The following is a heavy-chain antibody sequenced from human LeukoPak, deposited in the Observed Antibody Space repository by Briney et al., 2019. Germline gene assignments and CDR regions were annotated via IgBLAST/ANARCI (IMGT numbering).Heavy chain of an antibody. CDR1: GGFISSYY. D-gene: IGHD1-26*01. Sequence: SETMSLTCTFSGGFISSYYWSWIRQPPGKGLEWIGYIYYSGSTNYNPSLKSRVTISVDTSKNQFSLKLSSVTAADTAVYYCARGSRATELFDYWGQGTLVTVSS. J-gene: IGHJ4*02. CDR3: ARGSRATELFDY. V-gene: IGHV4-59*01. CDR2: IYYSGST.